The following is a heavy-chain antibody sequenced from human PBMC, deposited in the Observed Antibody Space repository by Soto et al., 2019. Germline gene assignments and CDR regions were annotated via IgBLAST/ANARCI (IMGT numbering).Heavy chain of an antibody. Sequence: QEQLLQSGAEVKKPGASVTVSCKASGYTFLIYFVHWVRQAPGQGLEWMGIINPGSGTTTYSQQFQGRVIMTSDTSTNTVHMAMTSLTSEDTAVYFCAREKILDGPGRRHYYGMDVWGQGTAVSVSS. CDR1: GYTFLIYF. D-gene: IGHD3-10*01. CDR3: AREKILDGPGRRHYYGMDV. V-gene: IGHV1-46*01. CDR2: INPGSGTT. J-gene: IGHJ6*02.